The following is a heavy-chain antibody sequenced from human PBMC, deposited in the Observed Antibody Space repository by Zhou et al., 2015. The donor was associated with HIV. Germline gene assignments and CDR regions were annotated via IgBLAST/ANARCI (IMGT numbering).Heavy chain of an antibody. J-gene: IGHJ6*03. D-gene: IGHD2-2*01. CDR3: ARASCSSTSCYRGPKYYYYYYYMDV. Sequence: QVQLVQSGAEVKKPGSSVKVSCKASGGTFSSYAISWVRQAPGQGLEWMGGIIPIFGTANYAQKFQGRVTITADESTSTAYMELSSLRSEDTAVYYCARASCSSTSCYRGPKYYYYYYYMDVWGKGTTVTVSS. CDR1: GGTFSSYA. CDR2: IIPIFGTA. V-gene: IGHV1-69*01.